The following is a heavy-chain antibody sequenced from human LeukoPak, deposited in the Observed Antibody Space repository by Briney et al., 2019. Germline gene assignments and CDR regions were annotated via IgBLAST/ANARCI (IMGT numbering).Heavy chain of an antibody. Sequence: GASVKVSCKVSGYTLTELSMHWVRQAPGKGLEWMGGSDPEDGETIYAQKFQGRVTMTEETSTDTAYMKLSSLRSEDTAVYYCATDAGGYSGSYSSYYYYMDVWGKGTTVTVSS. CDR2: SDPEDGET. CDR3: ATDAGGYSGSYSSYYYYMDV. D-gene: IGHD1-26*01. V-gene: IGHV1-24*01. J-gene: IGHJ6*03. CDR1: GYTLTELS.